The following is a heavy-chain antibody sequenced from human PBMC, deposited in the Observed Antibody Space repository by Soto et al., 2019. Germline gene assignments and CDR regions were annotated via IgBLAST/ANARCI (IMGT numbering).Heavy chain of an antibody. CDR2: ISGSGGST. J-gene: IGHJ4*02. Sequence: GGSLRLSCAASGFTFSSYAMSWVRQAPGKGLEWVSAISGSGGSTYYADSVKGRFTISRDNSKNTLYLQMNSLRAEDTAVYYCAKDEDYDSSGYYYGPLWYWGQGTLVTVSS. CDR3: AKDEDYDSSGYYYGPLWY. V-gene: IGHV3-23*01. CDR1: GFTFSSYA. D-gene: IGHD3-22*01.